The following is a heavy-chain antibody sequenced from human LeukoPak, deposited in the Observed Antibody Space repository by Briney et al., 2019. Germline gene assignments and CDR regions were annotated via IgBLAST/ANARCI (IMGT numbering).Heavy chain of an antibody. CDR2: IDWDDDK. CDR3: ARLSADGYNFFDY. J-gene: IGHJ4*02. Sequence: SGPTLVKATQTLTVTCTFSGISLSTIGLRASWIRQPPGKALEWLARIDWDDDKFYSSSLKTRLTISKDTSKNQVVLTMTNMDPVDTAMYYCARLSADGYNFFDYWGQGTLVTVSS. CDR1: GISLSTIGLR. D-gene: IGHD5-24*01. V-gene: IGHV2-70*04.